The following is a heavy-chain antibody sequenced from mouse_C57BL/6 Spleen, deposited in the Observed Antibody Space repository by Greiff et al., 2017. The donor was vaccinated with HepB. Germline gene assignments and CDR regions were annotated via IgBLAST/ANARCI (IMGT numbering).Heavy chain of an antibody. CDR1: GFSLTSYG. J-gene: IGHJ2*01. CDR2: IWSGGST. CDR3: ARTYDYDEIFDY. V-gene: IGHV2-2*01. Sequence: VQVVESGPGLVQPSQCLSITCTVSGFSLTSYGVHWVRQSPGKGLEWLGVIWSGGSTDYNAAFISRLSISKDNSKSQVFFKMNSLQADDTAIYYCARTYDYDEIFDYWGQGTTLTVSS. D-gene: IGHD2-4*01.